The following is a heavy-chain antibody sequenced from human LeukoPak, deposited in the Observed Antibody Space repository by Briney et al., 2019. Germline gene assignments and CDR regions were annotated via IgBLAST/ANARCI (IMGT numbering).Heavy chain of an antibody. J-gene: IGHJ6*02. D-gene: IGHD6-19*01. CDR2: ISGSGGST. CDR1: GFTFSSYA. CDR3: AKDLAVARTLYYYYGMDV. Sequence: GGSLRLSCAASGFTFSSYAMSWVRQAPGKGLEWVSAISGSGGSTYYADSVKGRFTISRDNSKNTLYLQMYSLRAEDTAVYYCAKDLAVARTLYYYYGMDVWGQGTTVTVSS. V-gene: IGHV3-23*01.